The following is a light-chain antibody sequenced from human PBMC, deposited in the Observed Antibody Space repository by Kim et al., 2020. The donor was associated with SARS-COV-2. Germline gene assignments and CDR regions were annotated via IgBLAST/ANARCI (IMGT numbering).Light chain of an antibody. Sequence: AIQMTQSPSSLSASVGDTVTITCRTSQGIGSDLSWYQQKPGRAPNLLISAASTLQSGVPSRFSGSGSGTDFTLTISSLQPEDFATYYCLQDYNYPLTFSQGTKVDIK. J-gene: IGKJ1*01. CDR1: QGIGSD. CDR3: LQDYNYPLT. V-gene: IGKV1-6*01. CDR2: AAS.